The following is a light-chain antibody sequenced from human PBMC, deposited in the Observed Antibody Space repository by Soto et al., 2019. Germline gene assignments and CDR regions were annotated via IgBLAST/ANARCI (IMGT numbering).Light chain of an antibody. CDR2: DAS. CDR1: ESVFGY. J-gene: IGKJ5*01. CDR3: QQRYRWPPIT. V-gene: IGKV3-11*01. Sequence: EVVLTQSPATLSLSPGERATLYCRASESVFGYLAWYQHKPGQAPRLLIYDASNRATGVPARFSGSGSGTDVTLTISSLEPEDFAVYYCQQRYRWPPITFGQGTRLEIK.